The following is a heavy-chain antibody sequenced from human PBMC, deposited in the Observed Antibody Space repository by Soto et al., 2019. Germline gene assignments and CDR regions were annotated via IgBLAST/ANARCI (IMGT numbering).Heavy chain of an antibody. J-gene: IGHJ3*02. CDR1: GFTFSSYA. Sequence: RLSCAASGFTFSSYAMSWVRQAPGKGLEWVSAISGSGGSTYYADSVKGRFTISRDNSKNTLYLQMNSLRAEDTAVYYCAKQGYYDSSGYYSLWAFDIWGQGTLVTVS. CDR2: ISGSGGST. CDR3: AKQGYYDSSGYYSLWAFDI. V-gene: IGHV3-23*01. D-gene: IGHD3-22*01.